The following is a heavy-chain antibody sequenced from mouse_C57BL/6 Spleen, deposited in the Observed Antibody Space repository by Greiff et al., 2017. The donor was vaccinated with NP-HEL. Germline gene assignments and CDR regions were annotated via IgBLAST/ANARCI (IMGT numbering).Heavy chain of an antibody. V-gene: IGHV1-81*01. CDR2: IYPRSGNT. D-gene: IGHD2-1*01. Sequence: VKLVESGAELARPGASVKLSCKASGYTFTSYGISWVKQRTGQGLEWIGEIYPRSGNTYYNEKFKGKATLTADKSSSTAYMELRSLTSEDSAVYFCARGDGNYYFDYWGQGTTLTVSS. J-gene: IGHJ2*01. CDR3: ARGDGNYYFDY. CDR1: GYTFTSYG.